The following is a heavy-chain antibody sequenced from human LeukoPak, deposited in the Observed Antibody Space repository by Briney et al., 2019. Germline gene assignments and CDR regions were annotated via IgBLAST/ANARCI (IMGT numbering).Heavy chain of an antibody. V-gene: IGHV4-31*03. CDR3: ARVGGTRYYFDF. CDR1: GGSISSGGYY. J-gene: IGHJ4*02. D-gene: IGHD1-1*01. Sequence: SETLSLTCTVSGGSISSGGYYWSWIRQHPGKGLEWIGYIYYSGSTYYNPSLKSRVTISVDTSKNQFSLKLSSVTAADTAVYYCARVGGTRYYFDFWGQGTLVTVSS. CDR2: IYYSGST.